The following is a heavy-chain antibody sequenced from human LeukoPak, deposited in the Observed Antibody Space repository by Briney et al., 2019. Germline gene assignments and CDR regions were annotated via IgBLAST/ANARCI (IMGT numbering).Heavy chain of an antibody. V-gene: IGHV4-38-2*01. CDR2: IYHSGST. J-gene: IGHJ4*02. D-gene: IGHD2-2*01. Sequence: PSETLSLTCAVSGYSISSGYYWGCIRQPPGKGREWSGSIYHSGSTYYNPPLKSRVTISVDTSKNQFSLKLSSVTAADTGVYYCARAVPPAMSNTSWGQGTLVTVSS. CDR1: GYSISSGYY. CDR3: ARAVPPAMSNTS.